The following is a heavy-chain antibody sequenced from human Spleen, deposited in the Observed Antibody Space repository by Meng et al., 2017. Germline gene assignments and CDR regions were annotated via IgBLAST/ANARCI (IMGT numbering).Heavy chain of an antibody. CDR3: ARVTDIVVAVPPPRGSLDS. CDR2: IYYSGVT. CDR1: GGSITNRDHH. V-gene: IGHV4-39*07. Sequence: LREAGPGLVEPSETLSLTCIVSGGSITNRDHHWGWVRQPPGKGLEWIGAIYYSGVTHYGPSLKGRVTISVDTSRNQFSLRLDSLTAADTAMYFCARVTDIVVAVPPPRGSLDSWGQGTLVTVSS. D-gene: IGHD2-21*01. J-gene: IGHJ4*02.